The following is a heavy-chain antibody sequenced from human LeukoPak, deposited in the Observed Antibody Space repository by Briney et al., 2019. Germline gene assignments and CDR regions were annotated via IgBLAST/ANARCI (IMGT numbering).Heavy chain of an antibody. J-gene: IGHJ3*02. CDR1: GYTFTGYY. V-gene: IGHV1-46*01. Sequence: ASVKVSCKASGYTFTGYYMHWVRQAPGQGLEWMGIINPSGGSTSYAQKFQGRVIMTRDTSTSTVYMELSSLRSEDTAVYYCARGHEQWLVRIWGQGTMVTVSS. D-gene: IGHD6-19*01. CDR3: ARGHEQWLVRI. CDR2: INPSGGST.